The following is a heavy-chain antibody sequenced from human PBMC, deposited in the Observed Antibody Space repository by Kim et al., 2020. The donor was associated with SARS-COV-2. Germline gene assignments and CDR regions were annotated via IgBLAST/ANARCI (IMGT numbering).Heavy chain of an antibody. Sequence: DSVKGRCSISRDNAKNTPYLQKNSLRAEDKAVYYCARRYYYDSSGYYALDIWGQGTMVTVAS. J-gene: IGHJ3*02. D-gene: IGHD3-22*01. CDR3: ARRYYYDSSGYYALDI. V-gene: IGHV3-74*01.